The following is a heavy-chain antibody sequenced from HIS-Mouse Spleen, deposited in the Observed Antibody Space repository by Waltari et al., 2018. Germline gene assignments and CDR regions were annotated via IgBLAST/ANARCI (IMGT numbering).Heavy chain of an antibody. CDR1: GGSFSGYY. D-gene: IGHD1-26*01. CDR3: ARGRSYPLLSGSSPYDY. V-gene: IGHV4-34*01. J-gene: IGHJ4*02. Sequence: QVQLQQWGAGLLKPSETLSLTCAVYGGSFSGYYWSWIRQPPGKGLEWIGEINHSGSTNYHPSLKSRVTISVDTSKNQFSLKLSSVTAADTAVYYCARGRSYPLLSGSSPYDYWGQGTLVTVSS. CDR2: INHSGST.